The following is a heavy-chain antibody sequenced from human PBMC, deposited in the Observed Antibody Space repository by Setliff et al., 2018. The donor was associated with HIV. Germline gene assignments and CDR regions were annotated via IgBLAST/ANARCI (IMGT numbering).Heavy chain of an antibody. D-gene: IGHD1-26*01. V-gene: IGHV4-61*08. Sequence: SETLSLTCTVSGCSISRGAYYWSWIRQHPGKGLEWIAYINNSGSTNYNPSLKSRVTISVDTSKNQFSLKLSSVTAADTAMYYCRWEPTPGRVYWGQGTLVTVSS. J-gene: IGHJ4*02. CDR3: RWEPTPGRVY. CDR1: GCSISRGAYY. CDR2: INNSGST.